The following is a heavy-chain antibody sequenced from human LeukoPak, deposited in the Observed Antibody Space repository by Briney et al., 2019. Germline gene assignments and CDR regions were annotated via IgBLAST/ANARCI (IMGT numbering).Heavy chain of an antibody. Sequence: ASVKVSCRASGYTFTNFGISWVRQAPGQGLEWIAWISAYNGNPTYAQKLKGRVTLTTDTSTNTAYMELRSLTSDDTAVYFCARAGKGYYYATSAYYFDYWGQGTLVTVSS. CDR3: ARAGKGYYYATSAYYFDY. CDR2: ISAYNGNP. V-gene: IGHV1-18*01. CDR1: GYTFTNFG. D-gene: IGHD3-22*01. J-gene: IGHJ4*02.